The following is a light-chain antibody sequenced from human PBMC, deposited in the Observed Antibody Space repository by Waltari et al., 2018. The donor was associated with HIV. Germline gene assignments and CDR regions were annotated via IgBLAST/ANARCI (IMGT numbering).Light chain of an antibody. Sequence: QSVLTQPPSASGTPGQTVTISCSGSSSNIGGNYVYWYQRLPGTAPKLLIYRNNRRPSGVPARFSGSKSGTSASLAISGLRSEDEADYYCASWDDSLSGWVFGGGTKVTVL. CDR2: RNN. CDR3: ASWDDSLSGWV. J-gene: IGLJ3*02. V-gene: IGLV1-47*01. CDR1: SSNIGGNY.